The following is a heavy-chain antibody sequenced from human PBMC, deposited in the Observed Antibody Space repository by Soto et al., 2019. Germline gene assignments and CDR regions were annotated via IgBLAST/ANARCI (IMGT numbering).Heavy chain of an antibody. Sequence: EVQLLESGGGLVQPGGSLRLSCTASGFTFSTYAMTWVRQAPGKGLEWVSAISGGGGPTYYADSVKGRFTISRDNSKNTLYLQMNSLRADDTAVYYCAKVSRFLDSGLIWGQGTQVTVSS. D-gene: IGHD3-10*01. V-gene: IGHV3-23*01. CDR2: ISGGGGPT. J-gene: IGHJ3*02. CDR3: AKVSRFLDSGLI. CDR1: GFTFSTYA.